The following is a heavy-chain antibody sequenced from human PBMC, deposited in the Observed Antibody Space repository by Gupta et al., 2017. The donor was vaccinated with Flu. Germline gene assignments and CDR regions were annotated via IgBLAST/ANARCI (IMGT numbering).Heavy chain of an antibody. D-gene: IGHD3-9*01. Sequence: QVQLVQSGAEVKKPGASVTVSCKASGYTFTSYDINWVRQATGQGLEWMGWMNPNSGNTGYAQKFQGRVTMTRNTSISTAYMELSSLRSEDTAVYYCARGKLVLRYFAPKSNYYYYGMDVWGQGTTVTVSS. V-gene: IGHV1-8*01. CDR1: GYTFTSYD. CDR2: MNPNSGNT. J-gene: IGHJ6*02. CDR3: ARGKLVLRYFAPKSNYYYYGMDV.